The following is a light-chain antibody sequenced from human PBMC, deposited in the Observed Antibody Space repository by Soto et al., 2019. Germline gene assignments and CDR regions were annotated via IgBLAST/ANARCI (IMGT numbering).Light chain of an antibody. V-gene: IGKV3-15*01. CDR2: GAS. CDR3: QQYNNWPPYT. Sequence: EIVMTQSPATLSVSPGERATLFCRASQSVRSNLAWYQPKPGQAPRLLIYGASTRATGIPARFSGSGSGTECTLTISSLQAEDCAVYYCQQYNNWPPYTFGQGTKLEIK. J-gene: IGKJ2*01. CDR1: QSVRSN.